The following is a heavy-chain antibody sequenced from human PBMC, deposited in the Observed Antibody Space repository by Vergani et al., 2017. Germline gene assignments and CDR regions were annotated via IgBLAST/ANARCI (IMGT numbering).Heavy chain of an antibody. CDR1: GFTFSSHD. D-gene: IGHD1-1*01. Sequence: EVQLLESGGGLVQPGGSLRLSCAASGFTFSSHDMSWVRQAPGKGLEWVSGISGSGGSTYYADSVKGRFTISRDNSKNTLYLQMNSLRAEDTAVYYCAKQLGYYYYGMDVWGQGTTVTVSS. J-gene: IGHJ6*02. CDR3: AKQLGYYYYGMDV. V-gene: IGHV3-23*01. CDR2: ISGSGGST.